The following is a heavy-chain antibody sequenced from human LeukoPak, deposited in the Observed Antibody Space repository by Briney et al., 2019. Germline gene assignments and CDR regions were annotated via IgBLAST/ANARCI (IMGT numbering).Heavy chain of an antibody. Sequence: GGSLRLPCATSGFTFSSYGMHWVRQAPGKGLEWVAVIWYDGSSKYYADSVKGRFTISRVDSKNTLYLQMNSLTAEDTAVYYCAKDRGPRYSYGLDVWGQGTTVTVSS. V-gene: IGHV3-33*06. J-gene: IGHJ6*02. CDR1: GFTFSSYG. CDR3: AKDRGPRYSYGLDV. CDR2: IWYDGSSK.